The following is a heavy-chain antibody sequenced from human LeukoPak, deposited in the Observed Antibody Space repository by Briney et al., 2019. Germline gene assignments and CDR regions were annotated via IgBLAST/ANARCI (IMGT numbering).Heavy chain of an antibody. J-gene: IGHJ4*02. Sequence: SETLSLTCAVSGGSISSSNWWCWVRQPPGKGREWIGEIYHSGGTNYNPSLKSRVTISVDKSKNQFSLKLSSVTAADTAVYYCAGLTPEGLCYWGQGTLVTVSS. V-gene: IGHV4-4*02. D-gene: IGHD3/OR15-3a*01. CDR1: GGSISSSNW. CDR3: AGLTPEGLCY. CDR2: IYHSGGT.